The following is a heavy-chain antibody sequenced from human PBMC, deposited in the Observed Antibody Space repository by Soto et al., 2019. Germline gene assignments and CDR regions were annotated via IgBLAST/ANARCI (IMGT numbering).Heavy chain of an antibody. D-gene: IGHD2-21*01. V-gene: IGHV4-59*01. CDR1: GGSISSYY. J-gene: IGHJ3*02. CDR2: IYYSEST. Sequence: PSETLPLTCTVSGGSISSYYWSWIRQPPGKGQEWIGYIYYSESTNYNPSLKSRVTISVDTSKNQFSLKLSSVTAAVTAVFYCARTVLFYDRRYAFSIWGQGTMDIVSS. CDR3: ARTVLFYDRRYAFSI.